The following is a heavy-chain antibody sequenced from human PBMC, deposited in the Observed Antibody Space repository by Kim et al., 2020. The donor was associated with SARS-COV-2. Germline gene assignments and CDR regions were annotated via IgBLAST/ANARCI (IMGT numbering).Heavy chain of an antibody. V-gene: IGHV4-61*02. CDR2: IYTSGST. J-gene: IGHJ6*02. CDR1: GGSISSGSYY. CDR3: AREIVVVITKTNYYYYGMDV. Sequence: SETLSLTCTVSGGSISSGSYYWSRIRQPAGKGLEWIGRIYTSGSTNYNPSLKSRVTISVDTSKNQFSLKLSSVTAADTAVYYCAREIVVVITKTNYYYYGMDVWGQGTTVTVSS. D-gene: IGHD3-22*01.